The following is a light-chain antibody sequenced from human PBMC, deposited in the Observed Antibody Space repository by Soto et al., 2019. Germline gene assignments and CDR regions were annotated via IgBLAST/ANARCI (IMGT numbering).Light chain of an antibody. CDR2: DTF. CDR3: QQRRNWPLT. CDR1: QSIFGE. Sequence: ETVLTQSPAALSLSPGERATLSCRATQSIFGELAWYQQKPGQAPRLLIYDTFNRATGVPARFSGSGSGTDFTLTISSREPEDVAVYYCQQRRNWPLTFGGGTKVEIK. J-gene: IGKJ4*01. V-gene: IGKV3-11*01.